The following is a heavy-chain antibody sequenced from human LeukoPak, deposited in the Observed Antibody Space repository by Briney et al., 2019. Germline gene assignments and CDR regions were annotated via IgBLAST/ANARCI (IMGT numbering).Heavy chain of an antibody. CDR1: GFTLSSYA. J-gene: IGHJ6*02. CDR2: ISGSGGST. D-gene: IGHD3-10*01. CDR3: AKRRSLLLWFGESYGMDV. Sequence: PGGSLRLSCAASGFTLSSYAMSWVRQAPGKGLEWVSAISGSGGSTYYADSVKGRFTISRDNSKNTLYLQMNSLRAEDTAVYYCAKRRSLLLWFGESYGMDVWGQGTTVTVSS. V-gene: IGHV3-23*01.